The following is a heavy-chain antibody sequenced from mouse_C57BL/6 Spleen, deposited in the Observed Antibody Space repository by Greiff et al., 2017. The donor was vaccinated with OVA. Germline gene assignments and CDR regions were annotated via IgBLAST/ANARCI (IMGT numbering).Heavy chain of an antibody. D-gene: IGHD2-4*01. CDR1: GYTFTSYW. Sequence: QVQLQQPGAELVKPGASVKMSCKASGYTFTSYWITWVKQRPGQGLEWIGDIYPGSGSTNYNEKFKSKATLTVDTSSSTAYMQLSSLTSEDSAVDYCARSIYYDYDWAMDYWGQGTSVTVSS. CDR3: ARSIYYDYDWAMDY. CDR2: IYPGSGST. V-gene: IGHV1-55*01. J-gene: IGHJ4*01.